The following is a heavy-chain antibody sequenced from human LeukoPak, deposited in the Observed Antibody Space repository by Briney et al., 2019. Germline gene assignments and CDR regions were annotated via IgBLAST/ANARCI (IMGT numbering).Heavy chain of an antibody. J-gene: IGHJ4*02. Sequence: ASVKVSCKASGYTFTSYYMHWVRQAPGQGLEWMGIINPSGGSTSYAQKFQGRITMTRDMSTSTVYMELSSLRSEDTAVYYCVRIPYCSSTSCYTDPGDYWGQGTLVTVSS. D-gene: IGHD2-2*02. V-gene: IGHV1-46*01. CDR1: GYTFTSYY. CDR2: INPSGGST. CDR3: VRIPYCSSTSCYTDPGDY.